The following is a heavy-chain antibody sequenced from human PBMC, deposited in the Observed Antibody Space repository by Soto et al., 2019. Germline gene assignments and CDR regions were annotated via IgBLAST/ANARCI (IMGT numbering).Heavy chain of an antibody. V-gene: IGHV3-74*01. CDR2: INSDGNSI. J-gene: IGHJ4*02. CDR3: ARVEASSAMITH. CDR1: GFTFSNYW. Sequence: EVQLVESGGGLVQRGGSLRLSCAASGFTFSNYWMYWVRQAPGKGLVWVSRINSDGNSIRYSDSVKGRFTVSRDNAKNTLHIQMNSLRAEDTALYYCARVEASSAMITHWGQGTLVTVSS. D-gene: IGHD3-10*01.